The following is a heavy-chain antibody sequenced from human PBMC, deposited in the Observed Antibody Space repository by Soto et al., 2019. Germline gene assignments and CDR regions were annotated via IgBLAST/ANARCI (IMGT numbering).Heavy chain of an antibody. CDR3: ARAPTAYYGMDV. Sequence: GGSLRLSCAASGFTFSRYEMNWVRQAPGKGLEWVSYISSSGSTIYYADSVKGRFTISRDNAKNSLYLQMNSLRAEDTAVYYCARAPTAYYGMDVWGQGTTVTVSS. V-gene: IGHV3-48*03. CDR2: ISSSGSTI. D-gene: IGHD1-26*01. CDR1: GFTFSRYE. J-gene: IGHJ6*02.